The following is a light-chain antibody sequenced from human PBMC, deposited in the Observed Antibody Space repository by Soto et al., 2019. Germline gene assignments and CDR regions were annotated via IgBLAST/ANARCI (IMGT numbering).Light chain of an antibody. CDR3: QQYNSYPVT. CDR2: GAS. V-gene: IGKV1-16*01. Sequence: DIQMTQSPSSLSASVGDRVTITCRASQDISNYLAWFQQKPGKAPESLIYGASTLLGGVPSRFTGSGSGTYFTLTSSSLQPEDSATYYCQQYNSYPVTFGQGTRLEI. J-gene: IGKJ5*01. CDR1: QDISNY.